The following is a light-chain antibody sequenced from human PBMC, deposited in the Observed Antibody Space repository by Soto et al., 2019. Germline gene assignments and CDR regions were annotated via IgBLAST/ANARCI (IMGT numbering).Light chain of an antibody. J-gene: IGLJ2*01. Sequence: QSALTQPASVSGSPGQSITISCTGTSSDVGSYNLVSWYQQHPGKAPRLMIYEGTKRPSGVSNRFSGSKSGNTASLTISGLQAEDEADYYCSSYAGGDTFVAFGGGTKVTVL. CDR1: SSDVGSYNL. V-gene: IGLV2-23*01. CDR3: SSYAGGDTFVA. CDR2: EGT.